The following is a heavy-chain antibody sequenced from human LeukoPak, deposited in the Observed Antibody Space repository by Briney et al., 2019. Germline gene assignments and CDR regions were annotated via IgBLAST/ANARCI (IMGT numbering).Heavy chain of an antibody. D-gene: IGHD3-22*01. J-gene: IGHJ4*02. CDR3: AKDKSYYYDSSGSFDY. CDR2: ISWNSGSI. CDR1: GFTFDDYA. V-gene: IGHV3-9*01. Sequence: GRSLRLSCAASGFTFDDYAMHWVRQAPGKGLEWVSGISWNSGSIGYADSVKGRFTISRDNAKNSLYLQMNSLRAEDTALYYCAKDKSYYYDSSGSFDYWGQGTLVTVSS.